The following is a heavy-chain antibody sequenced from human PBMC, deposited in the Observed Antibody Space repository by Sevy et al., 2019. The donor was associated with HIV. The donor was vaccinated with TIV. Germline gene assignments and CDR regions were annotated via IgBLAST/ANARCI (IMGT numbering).Heavy chain of an antibody. CDR1: GFSFHEYA. CDR2: ISWNSGSI. D-gene: IGHD2-21*02. V-gene: IGHV3-9*01. CDR3: GQDLNRGCDSLNCYSYYFYYYGLDV. J-gene: IGHJ6*02. Sequence: GGSLRLSCAASGFSFHEYAMHWVRQAPGKGLEWVAGISWNSGSIGYAESVKGRFTNSRHNARQSIHLQINSLRADDTALYYCGQDLNRGCDSLNCYSYYFYYYGLDVWGQGTTVTVSS.